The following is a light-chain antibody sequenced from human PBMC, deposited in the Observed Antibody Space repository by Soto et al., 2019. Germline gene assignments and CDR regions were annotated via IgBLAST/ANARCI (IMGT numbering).Light chain of an antibody. CDR2: AAS. CDR1: QDISTY. J-gene: IGKJ4*01. V-gene: IGKV1-12*02. Sequence: DIHITKFPSAMSAYVGDRVTITCRASQDISTYLNWYQQKSGKAPKLLIYAASSLQSGVPSRFSGSGFGTDFTLTITSLQPEDFATYYCQQVESYPSTFGGGTKVDIK. CDR3: QQVESYPST.